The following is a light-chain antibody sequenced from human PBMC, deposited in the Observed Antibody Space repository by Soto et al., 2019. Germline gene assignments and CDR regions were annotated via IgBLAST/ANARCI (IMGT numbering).Light chain of an antibody. CDR3: QQRTNWPPSIT. J-gene: IGKJ5*01. CDR1: QSVSSN. Sequence: EIVMPQSPAPLSVSPGERSTLSCMASQSVSSNLAWYQQKPGQAPRLLIYDSSNRATGIPARFSGSGSGTDFTLTISSLEPEDFAVYSCQQRTNWPPSITFGQGTRLEVK. CDR2: DSS. V-gene: IGKV3-11*01.